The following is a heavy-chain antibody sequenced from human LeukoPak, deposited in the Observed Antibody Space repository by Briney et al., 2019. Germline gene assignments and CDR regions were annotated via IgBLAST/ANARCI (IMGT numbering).Heavy chain of an antibody. CDR2: IYNSEST. CDR1: GGSISSYY. CDR3: ARGYCSGGSCYPQGNWFDP. D-gene: IGHD2-15*01. Sequence: SETLSLTCTVSGGSISSYYWSWIRQPPGKGLEWIGYIYNSESTKYNPSLKSRVTIPVDTSKNQFSLKLSSVTAADTAVYYCARGYCSGGSCYPQGNWFDPWGQGTLVTVSS. V-gene: IGHV4-59*08. J-gene: IGHJ5*02.